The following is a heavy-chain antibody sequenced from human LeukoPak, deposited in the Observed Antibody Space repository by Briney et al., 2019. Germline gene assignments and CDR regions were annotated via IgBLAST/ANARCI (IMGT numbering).Heavy chain of an antibody. Sequence: MSSETLSLTCTVSGGSISSRSDYWGWIRQPPGKELEWIGNIYYSGSTYYSPSLKSRVTISVDTSKNQFSLKLTSVTAADTAVYYCARDTRGGSTPPFDYWGQGTLVTVSS. J-gene: IGHJ4*02. V-gene: IGHV4-39*07. CDR1: GGSISSRSDY. D-gene: IGHD5-24*01. CDR2: IYYSGST. CDR3: ARDTRGGSTPPFDY.